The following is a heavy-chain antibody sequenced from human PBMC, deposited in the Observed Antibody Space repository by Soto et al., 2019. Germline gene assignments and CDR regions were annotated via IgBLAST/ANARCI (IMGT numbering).Heavy chain of an antibody. CDR3: ARAKSGYDKYYYYGMDV. Sequence: ASVKVSCKASGYTFTSYYMHWVRQAPGQGLEWMGIVNPSGGSTSYAQKLQGRVTMTRDTSTSTVYMELSSLRSEDTAVYYCARAKSGYDKYYYYGMDVWGQGTTVTVSS. D-gene: IGHD3-3*01. CDR2: VNPSGGST. V-gene: IGHV1-46*01. J-gene: IGHJ6*02. CDR1: GYTFTSYY.